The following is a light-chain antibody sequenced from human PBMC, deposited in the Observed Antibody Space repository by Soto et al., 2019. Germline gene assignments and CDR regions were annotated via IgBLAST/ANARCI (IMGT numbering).Light chain of an antibody. CDR2: DAS. J-gene: IGKJ5*01. Sequence: EIVMTQSPATLSVYPGERATLSCRASQSVSNYLAWYQQRPGQAPRLLIYDASNRATDIPARFSGSGSGTDFTLTISSLEPEDFAVYYCQQRSNWFTFGQGTRLEI. CDR3: QQRSNWFT. V-gene: IGKV3-11*01. CDR1: QSVSNY.